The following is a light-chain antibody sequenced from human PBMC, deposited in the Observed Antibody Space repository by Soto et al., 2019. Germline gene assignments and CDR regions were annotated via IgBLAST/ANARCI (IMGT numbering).Light chain of an antibody. J-gene: IGKJ1*01. CDR1: EFISKW. V-gene: IGKV1-5*03. Sequence: DIPITQYPSTLSASVGDRVTITCRASEFISKWLAWYQQKPGTAPKLLIYQASSLESGVPSRFSGSGSGKEFTLTISSLQPDDFATYYCQHYNSYLETFGQGTKVEIK. CDR3: QHYNSYLET. CDR2: QAS.